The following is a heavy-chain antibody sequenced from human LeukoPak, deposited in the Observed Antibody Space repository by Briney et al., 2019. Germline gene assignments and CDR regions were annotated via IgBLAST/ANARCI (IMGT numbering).Heavy chain of an antibody. CDR1: GYTFTSYG. CDR2: ISAYNGNT. Sequence: ASVKVSCKASGYTFTSYGISWVRQAPGQGLEGMGWISAYNGNTKYAQKLQGRVTMTTDTSTSTAYMELRSLRSDDTAVYYCARGDNYYDSSGSDYWGQGTLVTVSS. D-gene: IGHD3-22*01. CDR3: ARGDNYYDSSGSDY. V-gene: IGHV1-18*01. J-gene: IGHJ4*02.